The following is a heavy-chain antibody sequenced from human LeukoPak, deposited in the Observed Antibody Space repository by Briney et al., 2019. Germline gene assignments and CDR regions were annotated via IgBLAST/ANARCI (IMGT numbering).Heavy chain of an antibody. CDR2: ISAYNGNT. CDR1: GYTFTSYG. V-gene: IGHV1-18*01. CDR3: ARDLGSYGAFDI. Sequence: ASVKVSCKASGYTFTSYGISWVRQAPGQGLECMGWISAYNGNTNYAQKLQGRVTMTTDTSPSTAYMELRSLRYDDTAVYYCARDLGSYGAFDIWGQGTMVTVSS. J-gene: IGHJ3*02. D-gene: IGHD1-26*01.